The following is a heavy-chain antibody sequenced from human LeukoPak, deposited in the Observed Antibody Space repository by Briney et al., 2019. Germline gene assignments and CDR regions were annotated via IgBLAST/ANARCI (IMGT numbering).Heavy chain of an antibody. J-gene: IGHJ4*02. D-gene: IGHD2-15*01. V-gene: IGHV3-15*01. CDR1: GFTFSNAW. CDR3: TTSDYSAEDY. Sequence: GGSLRLSCAASGFTFSNAWMSWVRQAPGKGLEWVGRSKGKTNGWTTDYAAPVKGRFTISRDDSKNTLYLQMSSLTTEDTAVYYCTTSDYSAEDYWGQGTLVTVSS. CDR2: SKGKTNGWTT.